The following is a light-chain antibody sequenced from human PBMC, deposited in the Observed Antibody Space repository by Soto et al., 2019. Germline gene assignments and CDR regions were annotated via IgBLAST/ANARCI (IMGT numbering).Light chain of an antibody. J-gene: IGKJ2*01. CDR2: GAS. CDR1: QTISTY. Sequence: DIQMTQSPSSLSASVGDRVTITCRASQTISTYLNWYQQIPGNAPKLLIYGASNLQNGVPSRFSGSGSGTDFTLTISSLRPEDFATYYCQKSSSIPYTFGQGTKLEIK. V-gene: IGKV1-39*01. CDR3: QKSSSIPYT.